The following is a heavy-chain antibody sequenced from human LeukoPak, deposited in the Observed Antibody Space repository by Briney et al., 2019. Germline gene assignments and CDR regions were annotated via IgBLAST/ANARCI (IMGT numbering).Heavy chain of an antibody. V-gene: IGHV1-18*01. J-gene: IGHJ6*02. CDR2: ISAYNGNT. CDR3: ARRYCGGDCYFADYYYYYGMGV. CDR1: GYTFTSYG. Sequence: GASVKVSCKASGYTFTSYGISWVRQAPGQGLEWMGWISAYNGNTNYAQKLQGRVTMTTDTSTSTAYMELRSLRSDDTAVYYCARRYCGGDCYFADYYYYYGMGVWGQGTTVTVSS. D-gene: IGHD2-21*02.